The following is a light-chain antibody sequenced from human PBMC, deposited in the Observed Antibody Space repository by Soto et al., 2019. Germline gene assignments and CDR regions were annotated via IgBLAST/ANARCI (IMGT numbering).Light chain of an antibody. CDR3: QQYNSYPWT. Sequence: DIQMTQSPSTLSASVGDRVTITCRASQSISSWLAWYQQKPGKAPKLLIYKASSLESGVPSRLSGSGSGTEFTLTISSLQPDDVATYYCQQYNSYPWTFGQGTKVDIK. J-gene: IGKJ1*01. CDR1: QSISSW. V-gene: IGKV1-5*03. CDR2: KAS.